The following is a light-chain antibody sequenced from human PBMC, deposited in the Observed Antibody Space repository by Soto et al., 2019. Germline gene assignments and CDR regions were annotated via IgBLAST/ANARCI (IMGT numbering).Light chain of an antibody. CDR2: DVT. CDR1: TSNVGAYNY. J-gene: IGLJ3*02. Sequence: QSALTQPRSVSGSPGQSVTIFCTGTTSNVGAYNYVSWYQQHPGKAPKLMIYDVTERPSGVPDRFSGSKSGNTASLTISGLQAEDEADYFCCSHAGSYTWVFGGGTKVTVL. CDR3: CSHAGSYTWV. V-gene: IGLV2-11*01.